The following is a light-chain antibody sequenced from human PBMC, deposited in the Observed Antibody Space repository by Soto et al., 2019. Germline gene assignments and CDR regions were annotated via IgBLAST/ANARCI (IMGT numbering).Light chain of an antibody. CDR3: QQYNNWPPWT. Sequence: EVLMPGSRAPLSVSPGERATLSCTGSQSVGSNLAWYQQIPGQAPRLLIYGAFTRATGIPARFSGSGSGTEFTLTISSLQSEDFADYHCQQYNNWPPWTFGQGTKVDIK. V-gene: IGKV3-15*01. J-gene: IGKJ1*01. CDR1: QSVGSN. CDR2: GAF.